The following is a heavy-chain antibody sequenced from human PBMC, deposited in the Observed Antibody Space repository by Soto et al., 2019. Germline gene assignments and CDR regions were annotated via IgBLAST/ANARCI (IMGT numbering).Heavy chain of an antibody. V-gene: IGHV1-69*05. CDR2: IMPIFRTP. CDR1: GGTFSSSA. J-gene: IGHJ6*02. CDR3: AGDKDRQQLGGNYYYIMDV. D-gene: IGHD1-1*01. Sequence: QVQLVQSGAEVKKPGSSVKVSCKASGGTFSSSAFSWVRQAPGQGLEWMGGIMPIFRTPDYAQKFQGRVTLTXDXPTSTAYMELSSLRFEDTGVYYCAGDKDRQQLGGNYYYIMDVWGQGTTVTVSS.